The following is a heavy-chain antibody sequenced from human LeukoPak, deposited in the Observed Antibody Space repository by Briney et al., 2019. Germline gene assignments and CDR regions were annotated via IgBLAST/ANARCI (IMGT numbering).Heavy chain of an antibody. V-gene: IGHV1-18*01. CDR3: ARDLSTMVRGVISEPAYSEYYMDV. J-gene: IGHJ6*03. CDR1: GYTFTSYG. CDR2: ISAYNGNT. D-gene: IGHD3-10*01. Sequence: ASVKVSCEASGYTFTSYGISWVRQAPGQGLEWMGWISAYNGNTNYAQKLQGRVTMTTDTSTSTAYMELSSLRSEDTAVYYCARDLSTMVRGVISEPAYSEYYMDVWGKGTTVTVSS.